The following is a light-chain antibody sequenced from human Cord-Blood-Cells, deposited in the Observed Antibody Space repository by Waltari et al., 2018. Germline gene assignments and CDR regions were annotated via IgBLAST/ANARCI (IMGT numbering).Light chain of an antibody. CDR3: QQYDNLPPFT. Sequence: DIQMNQYPSSLSASVGARVTITCQASQDISNYLNWYQQKPEKAPKLLIYDASNLETGVPSRFSGSGSGTDFTFTISGLQPEEIATYYCQQYDNLPPFTFGPGTKVDIK. J-gene: IGKJ3*01. CDR2: DAS. CDR1: QDISNY. V-gene: IGKV1-33*01.